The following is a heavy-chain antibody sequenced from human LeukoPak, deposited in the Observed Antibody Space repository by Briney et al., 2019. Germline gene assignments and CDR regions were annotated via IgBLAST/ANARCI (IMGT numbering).Heavy chain of an antibody. Sequence: PGRSLRLSCTGSGFTFGDYPINWVRQAPGKGLEWVGFIRSKAYGETIDYAASVKGRFTISRDDSKSIAYLRMNSLKTEDTAVYYCARSIFGVVIDYWGQGTLVTVSS. D-gene: IGHD3-3*01. CDR2: IRSKAYGETI. CDR3: ARSIFGVVIDY. CDR1: GFTFGDYP. V-gene: IGHV3-49*04. J-gene: IGHJ4*02.